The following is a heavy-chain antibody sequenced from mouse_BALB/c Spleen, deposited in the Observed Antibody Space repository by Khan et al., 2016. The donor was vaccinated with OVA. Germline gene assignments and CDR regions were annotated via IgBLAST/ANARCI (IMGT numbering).Heavy chain of an antibody. CDR1: GFSLSRYN. V-gene: IGHV2-6-4*01. Sequence: VELKESGPGLVAPSQSLSITCTVSGFSLSRYNIHWVRQPPGKGLEWLGMIWGGGGTDYNSTLKSRLSISKDNSKSQVSLKMNSLQTDDSAMYYCARAYYRYDGYYAMDYWGQGTSVTVSS. J-gene: IGHJ4*01. CDR2: IWGGGGT. CDR3: ARAYYRYDGYYAMDY. D-gene: IGHD2-14*01.